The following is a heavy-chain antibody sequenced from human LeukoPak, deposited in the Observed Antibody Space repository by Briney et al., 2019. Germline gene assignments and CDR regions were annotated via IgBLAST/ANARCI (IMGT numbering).Heavy chain of an antibody. Sequence: GGSLRLSCAASGFTFDDYAMHWVRQAPGKGLEWVSGISWNSGSIGYADSVKGRFTISRDNAKNSLYLQMNSLRAEDTALYYRAKGYCGGDCYSPYNWFDPWGQGTLVTVSS. CDR3: AKGYCGGDCYSPYNWFDP. D-gene: IGHD2-21*02. CDR2: ISWNSGSI. V-gene: IGHV3-9*01. CDR1: GFTFDDYA. J-gene: IGHJ5*02.